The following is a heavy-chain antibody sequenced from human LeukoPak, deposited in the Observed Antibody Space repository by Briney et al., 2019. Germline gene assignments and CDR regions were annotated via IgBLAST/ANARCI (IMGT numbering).Heavy chain of an antibody. CDR2: IKQDGSEK. Sequence: GGSLRLSCAASGFTFSSYWMSWVRQAPGNGLEWVANIKQDGSEKYYVDSVKGRFTISRDNAKNSLYLQMNSLRAEDTAVYYCARDYLGVEVVATSFDYWGQGTLVTVSS. J-gene: IGHJ4*02. CDR3: ARDYLGVEVVATSFDY. CDR1: GFTFSSYW. D-gene: IGHD5-12*01. V-gene: IGHV3-7*01.